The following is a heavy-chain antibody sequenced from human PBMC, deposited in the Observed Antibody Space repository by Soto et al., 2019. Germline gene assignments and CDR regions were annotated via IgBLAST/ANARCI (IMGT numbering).Heavy chain of an antibody. D-gene: IGHD6-13*01. Sequence: LTCTVSGGSISSGGYYWSWIRQHPGKGLEWIGYIYYSGSTYYNPSLKSRVTISVDTSKNQFSLKLSSVTAADTAVYYCARADRSSWYTFLDYWGQGALVTVSS. CDR3: ARADRSSWYTFLDY. J-gene: IGHJ4*02. CDR2: IYYSGST. CDR1: GGSISSGGYY. V-gene: IGHV4-31*03.